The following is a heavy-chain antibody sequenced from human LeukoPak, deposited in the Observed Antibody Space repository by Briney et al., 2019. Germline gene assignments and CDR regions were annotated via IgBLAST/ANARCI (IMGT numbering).Heavy chain of an antibody. J-gene: IGHJ4*02. Sequence: TGGSLRLSCAASGFTFSSYSMHWVRQAPGRGLEWVSGISTTSNSIYYAVSVKGRFAISRDNAKNSLYLQRSGLGDEDTAVYFCARAWYSSSWYLDYWGQGTLVNVSS. CDR3: ARAWYSSSWYLDY. CDR1: GFTFSSYS. V-gene: IGHV3-48*02. D-gene: IGHD6-13*01. CDR2: ISTTSNSI.